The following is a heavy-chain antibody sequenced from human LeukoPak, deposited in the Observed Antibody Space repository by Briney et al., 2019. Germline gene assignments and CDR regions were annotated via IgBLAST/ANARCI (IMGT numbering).Heavy chain of an antibody. CDR2: IHHSGST. CDR1: GGSFSGYY. CDR3: AREGSSSRYRPFDY. J-gene: IGHJ4*02. Sequence: SETLSLTCAVYGGSFSGYYWSWIRQPTGKGLEWIGEIHHSGSTKYNPSLKSRVTISVHTSKNQFSLKLSSVTAADTAVYYCAREGSSSRYRPFDYWGQGTLVTVSS. D-gene: IGHD6-13*01. V-gene: IGHV4-34*01.